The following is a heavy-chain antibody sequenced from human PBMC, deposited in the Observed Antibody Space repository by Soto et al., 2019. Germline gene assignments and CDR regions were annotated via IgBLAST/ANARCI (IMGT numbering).Heavy chain of an antibody. CDR3: ARGDYDFWSGYYDYYYYGMDV. CDR1: GYTFTSYD. Sequence: ASVQVSCKASGYTFTSYDINWVRQATGQGLEWMGWMNPNSGNTGYAQKFQGRVTMTRNTSISTAYMELSSLRSEDTAVYYCARGDYDFWSGYYDYYYYGMDVWGQGTTVTVS. V-gene: IGHV1-8*01. J-gene: IGHJ6*02. CDR2: MNPNSGNT. D-gene: IGHD3-3*01.